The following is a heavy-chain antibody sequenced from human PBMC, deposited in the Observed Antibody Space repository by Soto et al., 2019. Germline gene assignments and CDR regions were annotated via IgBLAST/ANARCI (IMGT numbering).Heavy chain of an antibody. CDR3: ARGLHLAGGQRVWSGYCYYGMDV. Sequence: PSETLSLTCAVYGGSFSCYYWSWIRQPPGKGLEWIGEINHSGSTNYNPSLKSRVTISVDTSKNQFSLKLSSVTAADTAVYYCARGLHLAGGQRVWSGYCYYGMDVWGQGTTVTVSS. D-gene: IGHD3-3*01. CDR2: INHSGST. CDR1: GGSFSCYY. J-gene: IGHJ6*02. V-gene: IGHV4-34*01.